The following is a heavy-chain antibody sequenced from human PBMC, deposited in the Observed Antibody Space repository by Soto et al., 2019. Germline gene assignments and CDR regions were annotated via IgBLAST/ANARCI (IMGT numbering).Heavy chain of an antibody. D-gene: IGHD3-3*01. J-gene: IGHJ6*03. CDR1: GGSISSYY. Sequence: ETLSLTCTVSGGSISSYYWSWIRQPPGKGLEWIGYIYYSGSTNYNPSLKSRVTISVDTSKNQFSLKLSSVTAADTAVYYCARSPLRFLEWLSPTGNYYYMDVWGKGTTVTVSS. CDR3: ARSPLRFLEWLSPTGNYYYMDV. CDR2: IYYSGST. V-gene: IGHV4-59*01.